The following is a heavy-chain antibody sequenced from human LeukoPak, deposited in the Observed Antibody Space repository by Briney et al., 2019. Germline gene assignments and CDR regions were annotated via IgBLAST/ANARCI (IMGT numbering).Heavy chain of an antibody. D-gene: IGHD4-23*01. CDR1: GGSISSYY. Sequence: PSETLSPTCTVSGGSISSYYWSWIRQPPGKGLEWIGYIYYSGSTNYNPSLKSRVTISVDTSKNQFSLKLSSVTAADTAVYYCARSRGNPHFDYWGQGTLVTVSS. CDR2: IYYSGST. J-gene: IGHJ4*02. CDR3: ARSRGNPHFDY. V-gene: IGHV4-59*01.